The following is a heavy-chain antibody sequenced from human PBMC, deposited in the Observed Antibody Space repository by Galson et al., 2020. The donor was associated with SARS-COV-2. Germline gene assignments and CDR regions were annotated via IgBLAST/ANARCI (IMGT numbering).Heavy chain of an antibody. Sequence: SGPTLVKPTQTLTLNCTFSEFSLSSSRVGMGWIRQPPGKALEWLAVIYWNDDKRYSPSLKSRLTITEDTSKNQVVLTMTNMDPVDAATYYCARLSITRGYVDYGGQGTLVTVSS. CDR2: IYWNDDK. CDR3: ARLSITRGYVDY. V-gene: IGHV2-5*01. J-gene: IGHJ4*02. CDR1: EFSLSSSRVG. D-gene: IGHD3-10*01.